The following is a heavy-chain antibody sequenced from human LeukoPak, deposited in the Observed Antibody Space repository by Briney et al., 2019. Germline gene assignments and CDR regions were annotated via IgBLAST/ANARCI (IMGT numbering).Heavy chain of an antibody. D-gene: IGHD2/OR15-2a*01. J-gene: IGHJ4*02. CDR3: AREGPRGNSQFDY. Sequence: GGSLRLSCAASGFTFSSYAMHWVRQAPGKGLEWVALIWYDGSNKYYADSVKGRLTISRDNSKNTLYLQMNSLRAEDTAIYYCAREGPRGNSQFDYWGQGTLVTVSS. CDR2: IWYDGSNK. V-gene: IGHV3-33*08. CDR1: GFTFSSYA.